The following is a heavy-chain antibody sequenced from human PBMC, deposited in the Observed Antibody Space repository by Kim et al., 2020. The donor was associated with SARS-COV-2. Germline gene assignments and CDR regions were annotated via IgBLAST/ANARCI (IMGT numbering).Heavy chain of an antibody. CDR1: GFTFSSYS. J-gene: IGHJ6*02. Sequence: GGSLRLSCAASGFTFSSYSMNWVRQAPGKGLEWVSSISSSSSYIYYADSVKGRFTISRDNAKNSLYLQMNSLRAEDTAVYYCASRSVLMDGEVYYGMDVWGQGTTVTVSS. V-gene: IGHV3-21*01. CDR2: ISSSSSYI. D-gene: IGHD2-8*01. CDR3: ASRSVLMDGEVYYGMDV.